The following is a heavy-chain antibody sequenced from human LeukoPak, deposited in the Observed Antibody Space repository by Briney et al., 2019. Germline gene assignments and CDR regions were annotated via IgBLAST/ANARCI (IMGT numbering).Heavy chain of an antibody. CDR3: ARVIPWLGDAFDI. D-gene: IGHD6-19*01. J-gene: IGHJ3*02. Sequence: GGSLRLSCAASGFTFSSYWMHWVRQAPGKGLVWVSRINSDGSSTSYADSVKGRFTISRDNAKNTLYLQMNSLRAEDTAVYYCARVIPWLGDAFDIWGQGTMVTVSS. V-gene: IGHV3-74*01. CDR2: INSDGSST. CDR1: GFTFSSYW.